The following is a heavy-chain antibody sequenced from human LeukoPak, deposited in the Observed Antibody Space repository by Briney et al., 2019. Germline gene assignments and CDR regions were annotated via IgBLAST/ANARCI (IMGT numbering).Heavy chain of an antibody. D-gene: IGHD3-10*01. J-gene: IGHJ4*02. CDR2: ISSSSSYI. CDR1: GFTFSSYS. CDR3: ARAGASYYYGSGSYDY. V-gene: IGHV3-21*01. Sequence: GGSLRLSCAASGFTFSSYSMNWVRQAPGKGLEWVSSISSSSSYIYYADSVKGRFTISRDNAKNSLYLQMNSLRAEDTAVYYCARAGASYYYGSGSYDYWGQGTLVTVSS.